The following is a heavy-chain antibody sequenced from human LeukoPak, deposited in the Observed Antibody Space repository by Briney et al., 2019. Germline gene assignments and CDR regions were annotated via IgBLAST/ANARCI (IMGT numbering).Heavy chain of an antibody. Sequence: GGSLRLSCAAAGFTFSSYSMNWDRQAPGKGLEWVANIKPDGSEKYYVDSVKGRFTISRDNAKNSLYLQMNSLRAEDTAVYYCARDDSQSSGYPNYYYYYYMDVWGKGTTVTVSS. CDR3: ARDDSQSSGYPNYYYYYYMDV. J-gene: IGHJ6*03. V-gene: IGHV3-7*01. D-gene: IGHD3-22*01. CDR2: IKPDGSEK. CDR1: GFTFSSYS.